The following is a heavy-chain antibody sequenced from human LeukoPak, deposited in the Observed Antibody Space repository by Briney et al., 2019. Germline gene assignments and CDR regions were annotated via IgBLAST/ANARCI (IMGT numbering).Heavy chain of an antibody. CDR3: ARASDYGDKGGQGLRAFDI. Sequence: ASVKVSCKASGYTFTSYGISWVRQAPGQGLEWMGWISAYNGNTNYAQKLQGRVTMTTDTSTSTAYMELRSLRSDDTAVYYCARASDYGDKGGQGLRAFDIWGQGTMVTVSS. CDR1: GYTFTSYG. D-gene: IGHD4-17*01. J-gene: IGHJ3*02. V-gene: IGHV1-18*01. CDR2: ISAYNGNT.